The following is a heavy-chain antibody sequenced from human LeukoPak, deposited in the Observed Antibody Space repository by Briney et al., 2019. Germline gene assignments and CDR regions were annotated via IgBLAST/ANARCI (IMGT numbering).Heavy chain of an antibody. CDR2: ISAYNGNT. D-gene: IGHD2-15*01. J-gene: IGHJ6*03. CDR3: ARDRSRLFYYYMDV. V-gene: IGHV1-18*01. CDR1: GYTFTSYG. Sequence: ASVKVSCKASGYTFTSYGISWVRQAPGQGLEWMGWISAYNGNTNYAQKLQGRVTMTTDTSTSTAYMELRSLRSDDTAVYYCARDRSRLFYYYMDVWGKGTTVTVSS.